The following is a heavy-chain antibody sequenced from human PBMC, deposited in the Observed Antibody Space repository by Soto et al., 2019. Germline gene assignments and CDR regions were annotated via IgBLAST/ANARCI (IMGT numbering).Heavy chain of an antibody. Sequence: SETLSLTCTVSGGSISSSSYYWGWIRQPPGKGLEWIGSIYYSGSTYYNPSLKSRVTISVDTSKNQFSLKLSSVTAADTAVCYCARRGYYDFWSGYYTLSHFDYWGQGTLVTVSS. J-gene: IGHJ4*02. CDR3: ARRGYYDFWSGYYTLSHFDY. CDR1: GGSISSSSYY. D-gene: IGHD3-3*01. CDR2: IYYSGST. V-gene: IGHV4-39*01.